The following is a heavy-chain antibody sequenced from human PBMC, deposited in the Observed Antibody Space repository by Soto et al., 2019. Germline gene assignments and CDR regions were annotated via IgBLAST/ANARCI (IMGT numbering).Heavy chain of an antibody. CDR3: ARDYYDSSGYYPDYGMDV. CDR2: IKQDGSEK. CDR1: GFTFSSYW. J-gene: IGHJ6*02. D-gene: IGHD3-22*01. V-gene: IGHV3-7*01. Sequence: PGGSLRLSCAASGFTFSSYWMSWVRQAPGKGLEWVANIKQDGSEKYYVDSVKGRFTISRDNAKNSLYLQMNSLRAEDTAVYYCARDYYDSSGYYPDYGMDVWGQGTTVTVSS.